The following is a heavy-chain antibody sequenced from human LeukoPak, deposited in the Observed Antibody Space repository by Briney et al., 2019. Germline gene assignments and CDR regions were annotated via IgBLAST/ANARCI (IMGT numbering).Heavy chain of an antibody. D-gene: IGHD2-15*01. CDR1: GYSISSGYY. J-gene: IGHJ5*02. V-gene: IGHV4-38-2*01. CDR2: IYHSGST. CDR3: ASYCSGGSCYPEYNWFDP. Sequence: SETLSLTCAVSGYSISSGYYWGWIRQPPGKGLEWIGRIYHSGSTHYNPSLKSRVTISVDTSKNQFSLKLSSVTAADTAVYYCASYCSGGSCYPEYNWFDPWGQGTLVTVS.